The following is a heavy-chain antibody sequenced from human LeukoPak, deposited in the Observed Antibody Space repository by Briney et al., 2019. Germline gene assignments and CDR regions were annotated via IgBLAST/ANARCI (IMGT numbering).Heavy chain of an antibody. CDR2: IWFDGSNK. CDR3: AKVGDSSGYYQNYFDY. J-gene: IGHJ4*02. Sequence: GGSLRLSCAASGFTFSIYGMHWVRQAPGKGLEWVAFIWFDGSNKYYADSVKGRFTISRDNSKNTLYLQMNSLRAEDTAVYYCAKVGDSSGYYQNYFDYWGQRTLVTVSS. V-gene: IGHV3-30*02. CDR1: GFTFSIYG. D-gene: IGHD3-22*01.